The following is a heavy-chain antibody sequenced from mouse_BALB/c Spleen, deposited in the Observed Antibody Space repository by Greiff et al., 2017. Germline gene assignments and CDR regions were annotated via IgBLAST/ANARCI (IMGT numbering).Heavy chain of an antibody. Sequence: EVQLVESGGGLVQPGGSMKLSCVASGFTFSNYWMNWVRQSPEKGLEWVAEIRLKSNNYATHYAESVKGRFTISRDDSKSSVYLQMNNLRAEDTGIYYCTRRKYGYDGGSYAMDYWGQGTSVTVSS. CDR1: GFTFSNYW. J-gene: IGHJ4*01. CDR3: TRRKYGYDGGSYAMDY. CDR2: IRLKSNNYAT. V-gene: IGHV6-6*02. D-gene: IGHD2-2*01.